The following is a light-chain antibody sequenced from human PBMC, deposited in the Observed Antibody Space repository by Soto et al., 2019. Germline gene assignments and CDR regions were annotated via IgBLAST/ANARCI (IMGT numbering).Light chain of an antibody. Sequence: DIQLTQSPSFLSASVGDRVTITCRASQGISSYLAWYQQKPGKAPNLLIYTASTLQSGVPSRFSGSGSGTEFTLTISSLQPEDFPTYYCQQLNGYPLTFGGGTKVEIK. CDR3: QQLNGYPLT. J-gene: IGKJ4*01. V-gene: IGKV1-9*01. CDR2: TAS. CDR1: QGISSY.